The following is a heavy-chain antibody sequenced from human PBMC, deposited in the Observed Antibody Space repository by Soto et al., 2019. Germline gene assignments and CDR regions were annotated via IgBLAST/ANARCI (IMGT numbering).Heavy chain of an antibody. CDR2: ISAYDGKT. J-gene: IGHJ5*02. Sequence: ASVKVSCKASGYTFNTYGINWVRQAPGQGLELMGWISAYDGKTTYAEKFQGRVTLTTDTSTSTAYMELRSLRSDDTAIYYCARDPHEFWTSYWFDPWGQGTPVTVSS. D-gene: IGHD3-3*01. CDR1: GYTFNTYG. CDR3: ARDPHEFWTSYWFDP. V-gene: IGHV1-18*01.